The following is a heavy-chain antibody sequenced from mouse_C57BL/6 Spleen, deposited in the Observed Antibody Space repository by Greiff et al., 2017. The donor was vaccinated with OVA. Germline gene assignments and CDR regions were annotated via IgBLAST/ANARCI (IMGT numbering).Heavy chain of an antibody. CDR3: ARDNGFFDY. J-gene: IGHJ2*01. D-gene: IGHD2-2*01. CDR2: ISDGGSYT. V-gene: IGHV5-4*01. CDR1: GFTFSSYA. Sequence: EVKLVESGGGLVKPGGSLKLSCAASGFTFSSYAMSWVRQTPEKRLEWVATISDGGSYTYYPDNVKGRFTISRDNANNNLYLQMSHLKSEDTAMYYCARDNGFFDYWGQGTTLTVSS.